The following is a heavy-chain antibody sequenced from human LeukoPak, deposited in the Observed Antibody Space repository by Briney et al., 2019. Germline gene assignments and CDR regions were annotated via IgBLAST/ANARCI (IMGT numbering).Heavy chain of an antibody. CDR3: ARVWSGYSYYFDY. J-gene: IGHJ4*02. CDR2: IYYSGST. CDR1: GGSISSYC. D-gene: IGHD3-3*01. V-gene: IGHV4-59*01. Sequence: SETLSLTCTVSGGSISSYCWSWIRQPPGKGLEWIGYIYYSGSTNYSPSLKSRVTISVDTSKNQFSLKLSSVTAADTAVYYCARVWSGYSYYFDYWGQGTLVTVSS.